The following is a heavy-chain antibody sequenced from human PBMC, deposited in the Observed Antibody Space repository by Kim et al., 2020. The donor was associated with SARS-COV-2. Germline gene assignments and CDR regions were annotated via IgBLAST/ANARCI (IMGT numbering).Heavy chain of an antibody. Sequence: PSFQGQVTISADKSISTAYLQWSSLKASDTAMYYCARSPPFYYYYYGMDVWGQGTTVTVSS. V-gene: IGHV5-51*01. J-gene: IGHJ6*02. CDR3: ARSPPFYYYYYGMDV.